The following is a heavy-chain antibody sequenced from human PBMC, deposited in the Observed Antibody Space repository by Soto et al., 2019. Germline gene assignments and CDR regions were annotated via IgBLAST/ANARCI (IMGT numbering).Heavy chain of an antibody. CDR3: ARVHYGSGSYYNGY. D-gene: IGHD3-10*01. CDR2: INHSGST. J-gene: IGHJ4*02. V-gene: IGHV4-34*01. CDR1: GGSFSGYY. Sequence: SSETLSLTCAVYGGSFSGYYWSWIRQPPGKGLEWIGEINHSGSTNYNPSLKSRVTISVDTSKNQFSLKLSSVTAADTAVYYCARVHYGSGSYYNGYWGQGTLVTVSS.